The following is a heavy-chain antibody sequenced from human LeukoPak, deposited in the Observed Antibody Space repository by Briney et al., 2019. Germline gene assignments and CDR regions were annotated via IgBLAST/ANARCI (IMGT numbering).Heavy chain of an antibody. CDR1: GFTFSSYA. CDR3: AKFPTYYYDSSGYSYFDY. D-gene: IGHD3-22*01. CDR2: ISGSGGST. Sequence: PGGSLRLSCAASGFTFSSYAMSWVRQAPGQGLEWVSAISGSGGSTYYADSVKGRFTISRDNSKNTLYLQMNSLRAEDTAVYYCAKFPTYYYDSSGYSYFDYWGQGTLVTVSS. V-gene: IGHV3-23*01. J-gene: IGHJ4*02.